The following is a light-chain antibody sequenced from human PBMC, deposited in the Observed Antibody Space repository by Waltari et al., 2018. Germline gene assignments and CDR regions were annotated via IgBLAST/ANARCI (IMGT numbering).Light chain of an antibody. Sequence: DIQLTQSPSSLSASVGARVTIPCQASQDISNYLNWYQQKPGKAPKLLIYDASNLETGVPSRVSGSGSRTDFTFNISSLQPEDIETYYCQQYENLPTRTYGGGTKVEIK. CDR2: DAS. V-gene: IGKV1-33*01. CDR1: QDISNY. CDR3: QQYENLPTRT. J-gene: IGKJ4*01.